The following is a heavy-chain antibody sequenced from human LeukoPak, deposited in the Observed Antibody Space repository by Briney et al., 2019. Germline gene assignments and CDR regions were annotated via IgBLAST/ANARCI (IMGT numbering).Heavy chain of an antibody. CDR1: GGSFSGYY. V-gene: IGHV4-34*01. D-gene: IGHD6-13*01. CDR2: INHSGST. CDR3: ARDFVDSSSSKAYFDY. J-gene: IGHJ4*02. Sequence: SETLSLTCAVYGGSFSGYYWSWIRQPPGKGLEWIGEINHSGSTNYNPSLKSRVTISVDTSKNQFSLKLSSVTAADTAVYYCARDFVDSSSSKAYFDYWGQGTLVTVSS.